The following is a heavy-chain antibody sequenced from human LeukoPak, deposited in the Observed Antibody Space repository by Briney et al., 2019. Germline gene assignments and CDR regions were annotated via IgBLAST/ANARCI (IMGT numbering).Heavy chain of an antibody. V-gene: IGHV1-3*01. CDR1: GYTFSSYG. J-gene: IGHJ4*02. Sequence: ASVTVSCKASGYTFSSYGLHWVRQAPGQRLEWMGWINAGNGNTKYSQKFQDRVTITRDTSASTGYMELSSLTSEDTAVYYCARGALSPDFDYWGQGILVTVSS. CDR3: ARGALSPDFDY. CDR2: INAGNGNT.